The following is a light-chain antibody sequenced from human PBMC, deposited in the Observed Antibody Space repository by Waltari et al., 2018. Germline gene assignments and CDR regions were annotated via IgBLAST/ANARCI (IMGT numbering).Light chain of an antibody. J-gene: IGKJ2*01. CDR3: QQYGSSPYT. CDR1: QRVSSSY. Sequence: VFTQSPGSLSLSPGDSATLSCRASQRVSSSYLAWYQQKSGQAPRLLIYGASSRATGIPDRFSGSGAGTDFSLTSSRLEPEDFAVYYCQQYGSSPYTFGQGTMLEIK. V-gene: IGKV3-20*01. CDR2: GAS.